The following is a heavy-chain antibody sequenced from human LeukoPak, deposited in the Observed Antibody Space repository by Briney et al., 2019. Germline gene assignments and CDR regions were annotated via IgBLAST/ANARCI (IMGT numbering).Heavy chain of an antibody. J-gene: IGHJ6*03. CDR1: GGSISSYY. CDR2: IYYSGST. Sequence: PSETLSLTCTVSGGSISSYYWSWIRQPPGKGLEWIGYIYYSGSTNYNPSLKSRVTISVDTSKNQFSLKLSSVTAADTAVYYCAGDQEGYCSSTSCPPHYYYYMDVWGKGTTVTVSS. D-gene: IGHD2-2*01. CDR3: AGDQEGYCSSTSCPPHYYYYMDV. V-gene: IGHV4-59*01.